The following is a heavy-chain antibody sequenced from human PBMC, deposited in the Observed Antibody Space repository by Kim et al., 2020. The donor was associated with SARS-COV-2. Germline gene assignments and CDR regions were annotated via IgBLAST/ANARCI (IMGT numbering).Heavy chain of an antibody. Sequence: GGSLRLSCAASGFTFDDYTMHWVRQAPGKGLEWVSLISWDGGSTYYADSVKGRFTISRDNSKNSLYLQMNSLRTEDTALYYCAKGAGGWGGMDVWGQGTTVTVSS. CDR1: GFTFDDYT. D-gene: IGHD3-16*01. V-gene: IGHV3-43*01. CDR3: AKGAGGWGGMDV. J-gene: IGHJ6*02. CDR2: ISWDGGST.